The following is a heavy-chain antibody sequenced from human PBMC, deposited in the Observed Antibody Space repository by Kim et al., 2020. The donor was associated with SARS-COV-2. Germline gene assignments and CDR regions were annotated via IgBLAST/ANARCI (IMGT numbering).Heavy chain of an antibody. V-gene: IGHV4-61*07. Sequence: NYNPSLKSRVTMSVETSKNQFSLNLSSVTAADTAVYYCATQSHYYYGMDVWGQGTTVTVSS. J-gene: IGHJ6*02. CDR3: ATQSHYYYGMDV.